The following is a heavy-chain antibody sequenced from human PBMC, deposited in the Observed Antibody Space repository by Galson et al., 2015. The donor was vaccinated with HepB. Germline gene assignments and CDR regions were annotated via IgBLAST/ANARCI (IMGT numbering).Heavy chain of an antibody. CDR1: GFNFDEYA. Sequence: SLRLSCATFGFNFDEYAMHWVRQRPGEPLEWVSVITWDGRTYYADSVKGRFSVSRDNNRDTLYLQMNSLEIEDSAFYYCAKDGTKTTVTTVDYWGQGTLVTVSS. CDR3: AKDGTKTTVTTVDY. D-gene: IGHD4-17*01. J-gene: IGHJ4*02. V-gene: IGHV3-43*01. CDR2: ITWDGRT.